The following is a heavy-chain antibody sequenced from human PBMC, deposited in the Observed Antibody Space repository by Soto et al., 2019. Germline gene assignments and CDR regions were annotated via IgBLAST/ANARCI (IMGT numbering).Heavy chain of an antibody. V-gene: IGHV1-18*01. CDR1: GYTFTSYG. CDR2: ISAYNGNT. J-gene: IGHJ4*02. CDR3: ASALYDSSGYYPAYYFNY. D-gene: IGHD3-22*01. Sequence: ASVKVSCKATGYTFTSYGISWVRQAPGQGLEWMGWISAYNGNTNYAQKLQGRVTMTTDTSTSTAYMELRSLRSDDTAVYYCASALYDSSGYYPAYYFNYWGQGTLVTVSS.